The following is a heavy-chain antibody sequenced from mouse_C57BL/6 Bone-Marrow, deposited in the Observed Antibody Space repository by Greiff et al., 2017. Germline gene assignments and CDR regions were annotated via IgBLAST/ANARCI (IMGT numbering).Heavy chain of an antibody. J-gene: IGHJ1*01. CDR1: GYTFTSYD. Sequence: VKLMESGPELVKPGASVKLSCKASGYTFTSYDINWVKQRPGQGLAWIGWIYPKDGSTKYNEKFKGKATLTVDTSSSTAYMEHHSLTSEDSAVYFCAKLEFDGSSGDWYFDVWGAGTTVTVSS. CDR2: IYPKDGST. V-gene: IGHV1-85*01. CDR3: AKLEFDGSSGDWYFDV. D-gene: IGHD1-1*01.